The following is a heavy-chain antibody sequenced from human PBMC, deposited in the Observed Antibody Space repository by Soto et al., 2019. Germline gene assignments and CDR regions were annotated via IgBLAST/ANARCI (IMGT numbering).Heavy chain of an antibody. CDR1: GFTFSSYA. D-gene: IGHD2-2*01. V-gene: IGHV3-23*01. CDR3: AKDLGYCISTSCYWSSNNWFDP. CDR2: ISGSGVST. Sequence: PGGSLRLSCAASGFTFSSYAMSWVRQAPGKGLEWVSAISGSGVSTYYADSVKGRFTISRDNSKNTLYLQMNSLRAEDTAVYYCAKDLGYCISTSCYWSSNNWFDPWGQGTLVTVSS. J-gene: IGHJ5*02.